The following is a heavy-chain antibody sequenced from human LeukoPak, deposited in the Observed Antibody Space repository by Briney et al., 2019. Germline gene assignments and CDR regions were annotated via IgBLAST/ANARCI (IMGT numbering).Heavy chain of an antibody. CDR3: ARLGYSRSYYYYGMDV. CDR1: GGSISSYY. V-gene: IGHV4-59*08. Sequence: NPSETLSLTCTVSGGSISSYYWSWIRQPPGKGLEWIGYIYYSGSTNYNPSLKSRVTISVDTSKNQFSLKLSSVTAADTAVYYCARLGYSRSYYYYGMDVWGQGTTVTVSS. J-gene: IGHJ6*02. CDR2: IYYSGST. D-gene: IGHD4-11*01.